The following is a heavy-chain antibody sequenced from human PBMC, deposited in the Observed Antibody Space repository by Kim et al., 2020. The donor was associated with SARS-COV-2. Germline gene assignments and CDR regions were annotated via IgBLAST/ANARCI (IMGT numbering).Heavy chain of an antibody. CDR3: ARGAPYYDYIWGSVDAFDI. Sequence: GRVTITRDTSASTAYMELSSLRSEDTAVYYCARGAPYYDYIWGSVDAFDIWGQGTMVTVSS. D-gene: IGHD3-16*01. V-gene: IGHV1-3*01. J-gene: IGHJ3*02.